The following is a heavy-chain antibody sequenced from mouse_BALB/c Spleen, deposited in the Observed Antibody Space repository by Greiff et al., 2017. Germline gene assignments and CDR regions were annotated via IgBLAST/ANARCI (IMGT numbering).Heavy chain of an antibody. CDR3: ASHRYNWFAY. CDR2: IRNKANGYTT. J-gene: IGHJ3*01. V-gene: IGHV7-3*02. D-gene: IGHD2-14*01. Sequence: VQLKESGGGLVQPGGSLRLSCATSGFTFTDYYMSWVRQPPGKALEWLGFIRNKANGYTTEYSASVKGRFTISRDNSQSILYLQMNTLRAEDSATYYCASHRYNWFAYWGQGTLVTVSA. CDR1: GFTFTDYY.